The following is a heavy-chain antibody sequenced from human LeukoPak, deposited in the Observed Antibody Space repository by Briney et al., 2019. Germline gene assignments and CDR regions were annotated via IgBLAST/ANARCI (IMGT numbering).Heavy chain of an antibody. D-gene: IGHD3-16*02. J-gene: IGHJ4*02. CDR2: IYTSGST. Sequence: SETLSLTCTVSGGSISNYYWSWIRQPAGKGLEWIGRIYTSGSTNYNPSLKSRVTMSVDTSKNQFSLKLSSVTAADTAVYYCAREDYDYVWGSYRPVGYFDYWGQGTLVTVSS. CDR1: GGSISNYY. CDR3: AREDYDYVWGSYRPVGYFDY. V-gene: IGHV4-4*07.